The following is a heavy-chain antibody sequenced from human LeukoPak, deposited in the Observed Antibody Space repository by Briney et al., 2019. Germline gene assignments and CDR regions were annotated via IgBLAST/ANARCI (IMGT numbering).Heavy chain of an antibody. D-gene: IGHD6-19*01. Sequence: SETLSLTCAVSGGSISSSNWWSWVRQPPGKGLEWIGEIYHSGSTNYNPSLKSRVTISVDKSKNQFSLKLSSVTAADTAVYYCARDGEAVAVQSSIDYWGQGTLVTVSS. CDR3: ARDGEAVAVQSSIDY. CDR1: GGSISSSNW. J-gene: IGHJ4*02. V-gene: IGHV4-4*02. CDR2: IYHSGST.